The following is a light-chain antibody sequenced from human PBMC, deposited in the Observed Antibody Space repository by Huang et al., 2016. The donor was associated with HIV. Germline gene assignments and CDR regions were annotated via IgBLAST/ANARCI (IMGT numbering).Light chain of an antibody. J-gene: IGKJ2*01. CDR3: QQYYSTSHT. Sequence: DIQMTQSPSSLSASVGDRVTITCRASQGSSNFLAWYHQQPAKAPKLLLYAASRVESGVPSRFSGSGSGTDYTLTISSLQPEDFATYYCQQYYSTSHTFGQGTKLEIK. CDR2: AAS. V-gene: IGKV1-NL1*01. CDR1: QGSSNF.